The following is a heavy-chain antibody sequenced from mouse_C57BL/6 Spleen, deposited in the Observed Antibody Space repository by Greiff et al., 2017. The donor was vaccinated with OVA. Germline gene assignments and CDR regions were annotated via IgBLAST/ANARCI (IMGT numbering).Heavy chain of an antibody. D-gene: IGHD4-1*01. CDR3: ARNWDVNYFDV. Sequence: QVQLQQPGAELVKPGASVKLSCKASGYTFTSYWMHWVKQRPGQGLEWIGMIHPNSGSTNYNEKFKSKVTLTEDKSSSTAYMQLSSLASEDSAVYCCARNWDVNYFDVWGTGTTVTVSS. CDR1: GYTFTSYW. J-gene: IGHJ1*03. V-gene: IGHV1-64*01. CDR2: IHPNSGST.